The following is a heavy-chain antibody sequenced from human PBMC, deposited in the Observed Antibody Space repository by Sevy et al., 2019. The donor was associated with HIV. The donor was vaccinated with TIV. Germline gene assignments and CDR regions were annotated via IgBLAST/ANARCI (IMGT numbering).Heavy chain of an antibody. CDR1: GFNFRNFW. CDR2: IKQDGSEA. D-gene: IGHD1-26*01. CDR3: VRDKEVGASILDA. J-gene: IGHJ5*02. V-gene: IGHV3-7*03. Sequence: GGSLRRSCVASGFNFRNFWTSWVRQAPGKGLECVADIKQDGSEAYYGDSVKGRFTISRDDAKNSLYLQMNSLRDEDTAMYFCVRDKEVGASILDAWGQGTPVTVSS.